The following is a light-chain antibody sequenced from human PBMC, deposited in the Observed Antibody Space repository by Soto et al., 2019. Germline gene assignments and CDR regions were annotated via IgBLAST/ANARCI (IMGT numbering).Light chain of an antibody. CDR1: QSISSW. Sequence: DIQMTQSPSTLSGSVGDRVTITCRASQSISSWLAWYQQKPGKAPKLLIYDASSLESGVPSRFSGSGSGTEFTLTTSSLQPDDFATYYCQQYNSYWTFGQGTKVDI. CDR3: QQYNSYWT. CDR2: DAS. J-gene: IGKJ1*01. V-gene: IGKV1-5*01.